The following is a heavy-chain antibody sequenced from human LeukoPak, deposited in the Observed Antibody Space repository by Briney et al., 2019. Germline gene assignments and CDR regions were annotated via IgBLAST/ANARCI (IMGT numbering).Heavy chain of an antibody. CDR2: IKQDGSEK. D-gene: IGHD3-22*01. CDR3: ARDHDYYDRSGYFYYFDY. V-gene: IGHV3-7*01. CDR1: GFTFSSYW. J-gene: IGHJ4*02. Sequence: GGSLRLSCAASGFTFSSYWMSWVRQAPGKGLEWVANIKQDGSEKYYVDSVKGRFTISRDNAKNSLYLQMNSLRAEDTAVYYCARDHDYYDRSGYFYYFDYWGQGTLVTVSS.